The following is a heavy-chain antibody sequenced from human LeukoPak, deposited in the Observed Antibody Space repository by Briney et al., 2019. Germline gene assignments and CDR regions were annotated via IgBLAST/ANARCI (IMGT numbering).Heavy chain of an antibody. J-gene: IGHJ4*02. V-gene: IGHV3-30*18. CDR3: AKGGSSIQGYFDD. D-gene: IGHD3-16*01. CDR2: ISYDGSNK. Sequence: GGSLRLSCAASGFTFSSYGMHWVRQAPGKGLEWVAVISYDGSNKYYADSVKGRFTISRVNSKNTLYLQMNSLRVEDTALYYCAKGGSSIQGYFDDWGQGTLVTVSS. CDR1: GFTFSSYG.